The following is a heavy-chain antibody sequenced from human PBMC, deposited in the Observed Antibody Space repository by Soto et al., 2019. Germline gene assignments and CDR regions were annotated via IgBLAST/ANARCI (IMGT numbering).Heavy chain of an antibody. CDR1: GFTFSSYA. J-gene: IGHJ4*02. D-gene: IGHD3-3*01. V-gene: IGHV3-23*01. CDR2: ISGSGGST. CDR3: AKGSGFWSGYTDY. Sequence: EVQLLESGGGLVQPGGSLRLSCAASGFTFSSYAMSWVRQAPGKGLEWVSAISGSGGSTYYADSVKGRFTISRDNSKITLYLQMNSLRAEDTAVYYCAKGSGFWSGYTDYWGQGTLVTVSS.